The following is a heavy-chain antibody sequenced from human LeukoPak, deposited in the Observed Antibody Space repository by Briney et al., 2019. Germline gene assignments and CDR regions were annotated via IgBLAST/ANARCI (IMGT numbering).Heavy chain of an antibody. Sequence: GGSLRLSCAASGFTFSNYAIHWVRQAPGKGLQWVSYISGYGASTFYADSVKGRFTISRDNSKNTLYLQMNSLRAEDTAVYYCVREGVGYYWGQGTLVTVSS. J-gene: IGHJ4*02. V-gene: IGHV3-23*01. CDR1: GFTFSNYA. CDR2: ISGYGAST. D-gene: IGHD2-8*01. CDR3: VREGVGYY.